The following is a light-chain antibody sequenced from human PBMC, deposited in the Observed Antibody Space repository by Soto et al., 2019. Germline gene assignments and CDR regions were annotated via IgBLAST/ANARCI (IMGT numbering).Light chain of an antibody. Sequence: EIVLTQSPGTLSLSPGERATLSCRASQSVSSDYLAWYQQKPGQTPKVLIYRASSRATGIPYRFSGSGSGTDFTLTISRLEPEDFAVYYCQQYGSSPLTFGGGTKVEIK. V-gene: IGKV3-20*01. CDR3: QQYGSSPLT. CDR1: QSVSSDY. CDR2: RAS. J-gene: IGKJ4*01.